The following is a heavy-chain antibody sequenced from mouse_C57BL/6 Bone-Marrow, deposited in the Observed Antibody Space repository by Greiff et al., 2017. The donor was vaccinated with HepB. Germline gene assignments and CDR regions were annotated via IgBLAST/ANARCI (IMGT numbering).Heavy chain of an antibody. CDR1: GYTFTSYW. CDR2: INPSNGGT. Sequence: QVQLQQPGTELVKPGASVKLSCKASGYTFTSYWMHWVKQRPGQGLEWIGNINPSNGGTNYNEKFKSKATLTVDKSSSTAYMQLSSLTSEDSAVYYGARCSSCSYWYFDVWGTGTTVTVSS. CDR3: ARCSSCSYWYFDV. D-gene: IGHD1-1*01. J-gene: IGHJ1*03. V-gene: IGHV1-53*01.